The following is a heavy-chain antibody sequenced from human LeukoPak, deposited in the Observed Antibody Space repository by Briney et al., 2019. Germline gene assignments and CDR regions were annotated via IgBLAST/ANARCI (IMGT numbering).Heavy chain of an antibody. V-gene: IGHV3-15*01. Sequence: GGSLILSCAGSGFIFTNTWMNWVCQAPGKGLEWVGRIKSETDGGTTDYAAPLKGRFTISRDDSKNTLYLQMNSLRTEDTAIYYCALRYCSSTSCHRGTFDIWGQGTMVTVSS. J-gene: IGHJ3*02. CDR1: GFIFTNTW. CDR2: IKSETDGGTT. D-gene: IGHD2-2*01. CDR3: ALRYCSSTSCHRGTFDI.